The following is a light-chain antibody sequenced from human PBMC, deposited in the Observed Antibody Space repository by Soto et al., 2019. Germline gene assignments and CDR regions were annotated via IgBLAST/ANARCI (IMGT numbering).Light chain of an antibody. CDR3: QQYNNWPHS. Sequence: EIVMTQSPATLSLSPGQRATLSCRASPSVSSNLAWYQQILGQAPRLLISGASTRATGIPARFTGSGSGTEFTLTISSLQSEDFAVYYCQQYNNWPHSFGQGTKVDIK. J-gene: IGKJ2*01. V-gene: IGKV3-15*01. CDR2: GAS. CDR1: PSVSSN.